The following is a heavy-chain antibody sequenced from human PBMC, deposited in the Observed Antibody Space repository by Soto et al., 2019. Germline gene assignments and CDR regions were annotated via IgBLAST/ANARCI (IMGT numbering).Heavy chain of an antibody. Sequence: GGSLRLSCVASGFTFSNYAMHWLRQAPGKGLEWVAVLSFDGSDIYYADSIKGRFTISRDNSKNTLYLQMNSLRVEDTAVYYCAKIFTGPGPFDYWGQGTLVTVSS. CDR2: LSFDGSDI. J-gene: IGHJ4*02. CDR1: GFTFSNYA. D-gene: IGHD3-9*01. CDR3: AKIFTGPGPFDY. V-gene: IGHV3-30*18.